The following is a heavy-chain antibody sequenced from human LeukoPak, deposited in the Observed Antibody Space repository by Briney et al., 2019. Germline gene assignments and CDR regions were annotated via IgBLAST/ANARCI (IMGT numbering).Heavy chain of an antibody. D-gene: IGHD3-10*02. J-gene: IGHJ4*02. CDR1: GFTFSSYD. CDR2: ISNDGSSK. Sequence: GRSLRLSCAASGFTFSSYDMHWVRQAPGKGLEWVAVISNDGSSKDYADSVKGRLTISRDNSKNTLYLQMNSLRTEDTAVYYCARMGPMSQRNWGQGTLVTVSS. V-gene: IGHV3-30-3*01. CDR3: ARMGPMSQRN.